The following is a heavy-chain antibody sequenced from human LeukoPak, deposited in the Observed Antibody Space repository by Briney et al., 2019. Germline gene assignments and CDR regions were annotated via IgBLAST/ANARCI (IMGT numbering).Heavy chain of an antibody. V-gene: IGHV3-64*02. D-gene: IGHD2-2*01. J-gene: IGHJ4*02. CDR2: ISTNGDST. CDR3: ARWGSTSCYDY. Sequence: GGSLRLSCAASGFTFRTYALHWVRQAPGKGLEYVSAISTNGDSTYYADSVKGRFTISRDNPKNTLFLQMGSLRADDMAVYYCARWGSTSCYDYWGQGTLVTVSS. CDR1: GFTFRTYA.